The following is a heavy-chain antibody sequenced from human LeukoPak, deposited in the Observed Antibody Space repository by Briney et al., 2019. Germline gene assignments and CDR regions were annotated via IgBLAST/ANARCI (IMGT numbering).Heavy chain of an antibody. CDR3: ARVGLDGSNNFLYYYYMDV. J-gene: IGHJ6*03. CDR1: GGSISSYY. V-gene: IGHV4-59*01. CDR2: IYYSGST. Sequence: KASQTLSLTCTVSGGSISSYYWSWIRQPPGKGLEWIGYIYYSGSTNYNPSLKSRVTISVDTSKNQFSLKLSSVTAADTAVYYCARVGLDGSNNFLYYYYMDVWGKGTTVTVSS. D-gene: IGHD1-20*01.